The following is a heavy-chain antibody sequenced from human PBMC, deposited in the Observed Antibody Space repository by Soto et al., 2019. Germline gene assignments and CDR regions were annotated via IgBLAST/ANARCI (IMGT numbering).Heavy chain of an antibody. D-gene: IGHD1-26*01. Sequence: ASVKVSCKVSGYTLTELSMHWVRQAPGKGLEWMGGFDPEDGETIYAQKFQGRVTMTEDTSTDTAYMELSSLRSEDTAVYYCATILNSGSYDSNAFDIWGQGTMVTVSS. CDR2: FDPEDGET. CDR3: ATILNSGSYDSNAFDI. J-gene: IGHJ3*02. V-gene: IGHV1-24*01. CDR1: GYTLTELS.